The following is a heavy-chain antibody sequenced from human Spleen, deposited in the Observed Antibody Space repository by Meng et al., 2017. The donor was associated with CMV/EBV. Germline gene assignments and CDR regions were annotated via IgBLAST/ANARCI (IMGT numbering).Heavy chain of an antibody. CDR3: TTMKTY. J-gene: IGHJ4*02. CDR2: IETKSDGGSI. CDR1: GISFSNYA. V-gene: IGHV3-15*04. Sequence: GESLKISCAASGISFSNYAMTWVRQAPGKGLEWVGRIETKSDGGSIDYAAPVKGRFTISRDDSRNTLYLQMNSLKTEDTAQYYCTTMKTYWGQGTLVTVSS.